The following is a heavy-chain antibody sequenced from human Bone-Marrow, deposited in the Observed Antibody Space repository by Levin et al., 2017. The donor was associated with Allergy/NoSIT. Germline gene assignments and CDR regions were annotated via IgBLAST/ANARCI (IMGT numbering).Heavy chain of an antibody. Sequence: SETLSLTCTVSGDSISSSPYYWGWIRQPPGKGLEWVGHIFYSGGTYYNASLKGRVTISVGKSKNQFSLNLSSVTAAETAVYYCATTSGAVAGESLYYFDYWGQGALVTVSS. CDR1: GDSISSSPYY. J-gene: IGHJ4*02. CDR2: IFYSGGT. D-gene: IGHD6-19*01. CDR3: ATTSGAVAGESLYYFDY. V-gene: IGHV4-39*01.